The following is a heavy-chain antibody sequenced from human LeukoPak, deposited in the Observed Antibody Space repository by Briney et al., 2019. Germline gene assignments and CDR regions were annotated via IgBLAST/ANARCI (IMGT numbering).Heavy chain of an antibody. V-gene: IGHV4-31*03. D-gene: IGHD6-19*01. CDR2: IYYSGST. CDR3: ARAVSGRFDY. Sequence: SETLSLTCTVSGGSISSGGYSWSWIRQHTGKGLEWIGYIYYSGSTYYNPSLKSRVTISVDTSKNQFSLRLSSVTAADTAIYYCARAVSGRFDYWGQGTLVTVSS. J-gene: IGHJ4*02. CDR1: GGSISSGGYS.